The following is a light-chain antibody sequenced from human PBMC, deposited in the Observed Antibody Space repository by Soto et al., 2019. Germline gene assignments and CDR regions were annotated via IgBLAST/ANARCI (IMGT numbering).Light chain of an antibody. CDR3: QHYRNSPPDYT. CDR2: GAS. Sequence: EIVLTQSPGTLSLSPGEGATLSCRASQSVSSRFLALYQQRPGQAPRLLIFGASYRATVIPDRLGGSGSGXXXXXXXXXXEPEDFAVDYCQHYRNSPPDYTFGPGTNVDSK. J-gene: IGKJ3*01. CDR1: QSVSSRF. V-gene: IGKV3-20*01.